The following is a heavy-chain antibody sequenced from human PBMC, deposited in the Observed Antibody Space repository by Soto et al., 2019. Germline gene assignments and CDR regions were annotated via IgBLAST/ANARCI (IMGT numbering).Heavy chain of an antibody. D-gene: IGHD4-17*01. CDR2: IYHSGST. CDR3: ARGVTTVTTFDY. J-gene: IGHJ4*02. CDR1: GGSISSYS. Sequence: SETLSLTCTVSGGSISSYSCNWIRQPPGKGLEWIGYIYHSGSTYYNPSLKSRVTISVDRSKNQFSLKLSSVTAADTAVYYCARGVTTVTTFDYWGQGTLVTVSS. V-gene: IGHV4-30-2*01.